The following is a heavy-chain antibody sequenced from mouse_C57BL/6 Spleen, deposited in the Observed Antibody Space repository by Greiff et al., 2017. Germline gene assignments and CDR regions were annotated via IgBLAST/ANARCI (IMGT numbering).Heavy chain of an antibody. CDR3: ARRYDYDGYYYAMDY. D-gene: IGHD2-4*01. CDR1: GFSLSTSGMG. V-gene: IGHV8-12*01. CDR2: IYWDDDK. J-gene: IGHJ4*01. Sequence: QVTLKECGPGILQSSQTLSLTCSFSGFSLSTSGMGVSWIRQPSGKGLEWLAHIYWDDDKRYNPSLKSRLTISKDTSRNQVFLKITSVDTADTATYYCARRYDYDGYYYAMDYWGQGTSVTVSS.